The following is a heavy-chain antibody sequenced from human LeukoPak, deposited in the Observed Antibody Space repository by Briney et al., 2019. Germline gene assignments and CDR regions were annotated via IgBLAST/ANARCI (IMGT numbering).Heavy chain of an antibody. CDR3: ASSLEGSGYDWNY. V-gene: IGHV1-2*02. CDR2: INPNSGGT. D-gene: IGHD5-12*01. J-gene: IGHJ4*02. CDR1: GYTFTVYY. Sequence: ASVTVSFTASGYTFTVYYMHWVRQAPGQGREWMGWINPNSGGTNYAQKFHGRVTMTRDTSISTAYMELSRLRSDDTAVYYCASSLEGSGYDWNYWGQGTLVTVSS.